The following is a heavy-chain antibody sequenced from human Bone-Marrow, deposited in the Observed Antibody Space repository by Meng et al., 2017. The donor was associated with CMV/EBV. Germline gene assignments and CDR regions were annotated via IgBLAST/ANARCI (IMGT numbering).Heavy chain of an antibody. CDR3: VRDSGDYYDDY. V-gene: IGHV3-72*01. Sequence: GESLKISCAASGFTFSDHYMDWVRQAPGKGLEWVGRIRNKRDKVTTEYAASVKCRFSISRDDSNQSVHLQMNSLKTEDTAVYYCVRDSGDYYDDYWGQGTLVTVSS. D-gene: IGHD1-26*01. J-gene: IGHJ4*02. CDR1: GFTFSDHY. CDR2: IRNKRDKVTT.